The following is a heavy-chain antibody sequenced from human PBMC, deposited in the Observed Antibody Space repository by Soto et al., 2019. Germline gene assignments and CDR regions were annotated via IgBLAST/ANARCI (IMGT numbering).Heavy chain of an antibody. CDR2: IYYRGNT. CDR1: GASVDSGGYY. J-gene: IGHJ4*02. CDR3: ARDTAMTGAARYDY. V-gene: IGHV4-31*01. D-gene: IGHD6-25*01. Sequence: QVQLQESGPGLVKTSQTLTLTCTVSGASVDSGGYYWTWIRQRPGKGLEWVGYIYYRGNTFYNPSLNTPPTISLDTSKNQFSLKLASVTAADTAVYSCARDTAMTGAARYDYWGQGTLVTVSS.